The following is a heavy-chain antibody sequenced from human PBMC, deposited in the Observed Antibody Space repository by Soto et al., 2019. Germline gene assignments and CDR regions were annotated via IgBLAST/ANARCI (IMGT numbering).Heavy chain of an antibody. CDR1: GGSVYDFY. D-gene: IGHD3-3*02. CDR2: IYNNGRT. CDR3: ARGHSIYVRFVS. V-gene: IGHV4-59*02. J-gene: IGHJ1*01. Sequence: QVHLQESGQGRVKPSETLSLTCSVSGGSVYDFYWNWLRQTPGKGLELIGTIYNNGRTNYNPSLKNRVTSSIDTSKNPFAPHLASVPTAATAMYCCARGHSIYVRFVSWVQVTLVSVSP.